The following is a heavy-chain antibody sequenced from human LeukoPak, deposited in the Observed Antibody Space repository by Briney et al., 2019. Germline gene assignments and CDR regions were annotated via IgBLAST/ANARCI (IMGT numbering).Heavy chain of an antibody. D-gene: IGHD6-13*01. CDR1: GFTFSSYW. Sequence: GGSLRLSCAASGFTFSSYWMSWVRQAPGKGLEWVAVISYDGSNKYYADSVKGRFTISRDNSKNTLYLQMNSLKASDTAMYYCARHTQYSSSWYYYYGMDVWGQGTTVTVSS. J-gene: IGHJ6*02. CDR2: ISYDGSNK. V-gene: IGHV3-30-3*01. CDR3: ARHTQYSSSWYYYYGMDV.